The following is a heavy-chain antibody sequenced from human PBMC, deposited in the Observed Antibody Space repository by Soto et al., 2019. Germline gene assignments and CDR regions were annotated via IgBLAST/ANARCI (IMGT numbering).Heavy chain of an antibody. CDR3: ARDKGKLELIAFDI. V-gene: IGHV3-48*01. CDR2: ISSSSSTI. CDR1: GFSFSSYS. J-gene: IGHJ3*02. D-gene: IGHD1-7*01. Sequence: GGSLRLSCAGYGFSFSSYSMHWVRQAPGKGLEWVSFISSSSSTIYYADSVKGRFTISRDNAKNSLYLQMNSLRAEDTAVYYCARDKGKLELIAFDIWGQGTMV.